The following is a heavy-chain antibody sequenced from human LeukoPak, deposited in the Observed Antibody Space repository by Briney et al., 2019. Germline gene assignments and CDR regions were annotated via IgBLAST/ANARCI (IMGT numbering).Heavy chain of an antibody. J-gene: IGHJ4*02. CDR3: ARGCSGGSCYSPFDY. CDR1: GFTFNSYW. Sequence: GGSLRLSCAASGFTFNSYWMHWVRLVPGKGPVWVSHITSGGANTNYAESVKGRFTISRDNAKNTLYLQMNSLRAEDTAVYYCARGCSGGSCYSPFDYWGQGTLVTVSS. CDR2: ITSGGANT. V-gene: IGHV3-74*01. D-gene: IGHD2-15*01.